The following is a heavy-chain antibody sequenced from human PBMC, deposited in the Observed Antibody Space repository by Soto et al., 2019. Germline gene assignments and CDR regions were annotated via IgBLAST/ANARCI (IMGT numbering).Heavy chain of an antibody. D-gene: IGHD1-26*01. V-gene: IGHV1-18*01. CDR2: ISAYNGNT. Sequence: GASVKVSCKASGYTFTSYGISWVRQAPGQGLEWMGWISAYNGNTKYAQKLQGRVTMTTDTSTSTAYMELRSLRSEDTAVYYCARIPQLYSGSSTFDYWGQGTLVTVSS. CDR3: ARIPQLYSGSSTFDY. CDR1: GYTFTSYG. J-gene: IGHJ4*02.